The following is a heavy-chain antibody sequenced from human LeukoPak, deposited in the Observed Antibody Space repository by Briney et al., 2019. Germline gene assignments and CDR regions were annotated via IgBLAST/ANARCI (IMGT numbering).Heavy chain of an antibody. CDR2: ISGSGGST. Sequence: GGSLRLSCAASGFTFSSYAMSWVRQAPGKGLEWVSAISGSGGSTYYADSVKGRFTISRDNSKNTLYLQMDTLTAEDTAMYYRAQDWSGGNSGYIDDWGQGTLVTVSS. CDR1: GFTFSSYA. V-gene: IGHV3-23*01. CDR3: AQDWSGGNSGYIDD. J-gene: IGHJ4*02. D-gene: IGHD3-22*01.